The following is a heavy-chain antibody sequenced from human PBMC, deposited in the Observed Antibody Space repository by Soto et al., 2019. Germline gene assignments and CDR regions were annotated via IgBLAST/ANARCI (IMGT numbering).Heavy chain of an antibody. CDR1: GGSINSNY. J-gene: IGHJ4*02. D-gene: IGHD6-19*01. V-gene: IGHV4-59*08. CDR3: ARHTSRVAEPYFDY. Sequence: PSETLSLTCTVSGGSINSNYWSWIRQSPGKGLEWIGYMYYSGSTNYNPSLKNRVTISVDTSKNQFSLKLNSVTAADTAVYYCARHTSRVAEPYFDYWGQGALVTVS. CDR2: MYYSGST.